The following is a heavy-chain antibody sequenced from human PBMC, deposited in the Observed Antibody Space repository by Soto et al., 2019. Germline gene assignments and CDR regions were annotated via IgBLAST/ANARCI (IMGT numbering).Heavy chain of an antibody. D-gene: IGHD4-17*01. CDR2: ISYDGSNK. CDR3: AKDPFPYGDYPKNWFDP. J-gene: IGHJ5*02. V-gene: IGHV3-30*18. CDR1: GFTFSSYG. Sequence: GGSLRLSCAASGFTFSSYGMHWVRQAPGKGLEWVAVISYDGSNKYYADSVKGRFTISRDNSKNTLYLQMNSLRAEDTAVYYCAKDPFPYGDYPKNWFDPWGQGTLVTVSS.